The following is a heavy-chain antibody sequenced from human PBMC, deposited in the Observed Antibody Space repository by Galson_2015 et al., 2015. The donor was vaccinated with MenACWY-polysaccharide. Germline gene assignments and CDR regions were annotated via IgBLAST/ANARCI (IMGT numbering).Heavy chain of an antibody. V-gene: IGHV3-23*01. D-gene: IGHD5-18*01. CDR1: GFSFNSHA. CDR2: ILDGGHP. CDR3: GKDKGYTFGYEGYFDC. J-gene: IGHJ4*02. Sequence: SLRLSCAASGFSFNSHAMTWVRQAPGKGLEWVSGILDGGHPYYADSVKGRFTISRDNSKNTLYLQMDSLRAEDTAVYYCGKDKGYTFGYEGYFDCWGQGTLVTVSS.